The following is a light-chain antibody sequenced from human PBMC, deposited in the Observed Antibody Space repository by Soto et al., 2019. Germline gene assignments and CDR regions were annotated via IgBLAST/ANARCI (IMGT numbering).Light chain of an antibody. Sequence: EIVLTQSPGTLSLSPGERATLSCRASQSVSNNYLAWYQQKPGQAPRLLISGASNRATGIPDRVSGSGSGTDFTLTISILEPEDFAVYYCQQYGSSGTFGQGTKVDIK. V-gene: IGKV3-20*01. CDR3: QQYGSSGT. CDR1: QSVSNNY. J-gene: IGKJ1*01. CDR2: GAS.